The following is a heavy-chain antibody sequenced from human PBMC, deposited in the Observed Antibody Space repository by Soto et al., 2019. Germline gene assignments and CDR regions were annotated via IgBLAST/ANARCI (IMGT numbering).Heavy chain of an antibody. CDR2: ISSSSSYI. CDR1: GFTFSSYS. J-gene: IGHJ6*02. V-gene: IGHV3-21*01. D-gene: IGHD2-2*01. CDR3: ARDLGPNKLQLSIYYYYGMDV. Sequence: GGSLRLSCAASGFTFSSYSMNWVRQAPGKGLEWVSSISSSSSYIYYADSVKGRFTISRDNAKNSLYLQMNSLRAEDTAVYYCARDLGPNKLQLSIYYYYGMDVWGQGTTVTVSS.